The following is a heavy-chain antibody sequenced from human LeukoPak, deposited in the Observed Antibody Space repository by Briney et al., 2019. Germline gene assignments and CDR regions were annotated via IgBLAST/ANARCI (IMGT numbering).Heavy chain of an antibody. Sequence: GGSLSLSCAVSGFTFCNYWMTWARQARGKGRVYISRINNDESRANYADCVRGRFTIYRDNAEKTLYPQMNSLRPEHTGVYFFARPVADTYAPLDYWGGGTLVAVSS. CDR3: ARPVADTYAPLDY. J-gene: IGHJ4*02. CDR2: INNDESRA. CDR1: GFTFCNYW. V-gene: IGHV3-74*01. D-gene: IGHD6-19*01.